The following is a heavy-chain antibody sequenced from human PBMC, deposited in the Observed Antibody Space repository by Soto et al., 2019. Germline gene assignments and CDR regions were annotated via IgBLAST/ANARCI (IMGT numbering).Heavy chain of an antibody. CDR2: ISAYNGNT. D-gene: IGHD6-19*01. Sequence: ASVKVSCKASGYTFTSYGISWVRQAPGQGLEWMGWISAYNGNTNYAQKLQGRVTMTTDTSTSTAYMELRSLRSDDTAVYYCAREVKQWPLGYYYGMDVWGQGTTVTVSS. CDR3: AREVKQWPLGYYYGMDV. J-gene: IGHJ6*02. V-gene: IGHV1-18*01. CDR1: GYTFTSYG.